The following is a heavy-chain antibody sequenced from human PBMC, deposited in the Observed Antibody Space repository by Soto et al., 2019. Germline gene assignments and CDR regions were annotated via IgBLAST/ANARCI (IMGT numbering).Heavy chain of an antibody. V-gene: IGHV4-30-2*01. CDR3: ARAVAGSPYYYYGMDV. CDR1: GGSISSGGYS. Sequence: SETLSLTCAVSGGSISSGGYSWSWIRQPPGKGLEWIGYIYHSGSTYYNPSLKSRVTISVDRSKNQFSLKLSSVTAADTAVYYCARAVAGSPYYYYGMDVWGQGTTVTVSS. CDR2: IYHSGST. J-gene: IGHJ6*02. D-gene: IGHD6-19*01.